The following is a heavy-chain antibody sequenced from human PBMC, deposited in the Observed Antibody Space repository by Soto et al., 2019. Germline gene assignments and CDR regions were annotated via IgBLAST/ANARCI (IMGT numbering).Heavy chain of an antibody. CDR2: ISGSGGST. CDR1: GFTFSSYA. V-gene: IGHV3-23*01. J-gene: IGHJ5*02. CDR3: AKSPAKVVVAATRWFDP. D-gene: IGHD2-15*01. Sequence: EVQLLESGGGLVQPGGSLRLSCAASGFTFSSYAMSWVRQAPGKGLEWVSAISGSGGSTYYADSVKGRFTISRDNSKNTLYLQMNSLIAEDTAVYYCAKSPAKVVVAATRWFDPWGQGTLVTVSS.